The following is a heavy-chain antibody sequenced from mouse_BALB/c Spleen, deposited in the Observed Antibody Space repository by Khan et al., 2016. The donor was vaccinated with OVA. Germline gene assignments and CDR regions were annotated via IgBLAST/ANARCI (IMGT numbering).Heavy chain of an antibody. CDR1: GFSLSRYG. CDR2: IWIGGSA. J-gene: IGHJ1*01. V-gene: IGHV2-6-4*01. D-gene: IGHD3-3*01. CDR3: ARNRDGGSYWYFDV. Sequence: VQLQESGPGLVAPSQSLSITCTVSGFSLSRYGVHWVRQPPGKGLEWLGIIWIGGSADYNSPLKSRLSISKDNSKSQVFLKMNSLQTDDTAMYXCARNRDGGSYWYFDVWGAGTTVTVSS.